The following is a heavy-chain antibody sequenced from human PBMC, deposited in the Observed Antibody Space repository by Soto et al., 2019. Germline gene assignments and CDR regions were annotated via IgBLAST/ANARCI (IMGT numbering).Heavy chain of an antibody. Sequence: QVQLVESGGGVVQPGRSLRLSCAASGFTFSSYPIHWVRQAPGKGLEWVGSISYDGTSEDLADSLRGRFTLSRDNSKYLLWLQMISLRSEETAVYYCLRDYSGWFDFWGQGTLVTVSS. J-gene: IGHJ5*01. CDR1: GFTFSSYP. CDR2: ISYDGTSE. D-gene: IGHD3-10*01. V-gene: IGHV3-30-3*01. CDR3: LRDYSGWFDF.